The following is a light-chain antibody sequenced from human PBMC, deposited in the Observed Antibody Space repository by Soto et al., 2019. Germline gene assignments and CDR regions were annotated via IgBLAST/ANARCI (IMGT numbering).Light chain of an antibody. V-gene: IGKV2-28*01. CDR2: LGS. CDR3: MQGLQTLPYT. Sequence: DIVMTQSPLSLPVTPGEPASISCRSSQSLLHSNGYNYLDWYLQKPGQSPQLLIYLGSNRASGVPDRFSGSGSGTDFTLKISRVEAEDVGVYYCMQGLQTLPYTFGQGTNLEIK. CDR1: QSLLHSNGYNY. J-gene: IGKJ2*01.